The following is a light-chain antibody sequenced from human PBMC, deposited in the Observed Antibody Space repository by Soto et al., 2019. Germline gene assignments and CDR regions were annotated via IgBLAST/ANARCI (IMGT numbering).Light chain of an antibody. V-gene: IGKV1-5*03. CDR1: QYINTW. Sequence: DIQMTQSPSTLSASVGDRVIITCRASQYINTWLASYQQKPGRAPKLLIYSSSSLESGVPSRFSGSGSGSEFTLTISSLQSDDFATYYCQQYQGFPFTFGQGTKLEI. CDR3: QQYQGFPFT. J-gene: IGKJ2*01. CDR2: SSS.